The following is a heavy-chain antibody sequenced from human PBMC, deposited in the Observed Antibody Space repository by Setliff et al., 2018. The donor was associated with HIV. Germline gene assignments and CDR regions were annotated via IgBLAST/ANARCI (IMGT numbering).Heavy chain of an antibody. D-gene: IGHD2-2*01. Sequence: PSETLSLTCTVSGGSISSHYWSWIRQPPGKGLEWIGYIHYSGSTNYNPSLKSRVTISIDTSKNQFSLKLTSVTAADTAVYYCARAMGGSRTDFDHWGQGTLVTVS. CDR3: ARAMGGSRTDFDH. CDR1: GGSISSHY. V-gene: IGHV4-59*11. CDR2: IHYSGST. J-gene: IGHJ4*02.